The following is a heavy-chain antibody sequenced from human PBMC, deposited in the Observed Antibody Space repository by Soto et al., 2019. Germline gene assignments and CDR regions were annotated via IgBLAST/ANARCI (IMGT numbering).Heavy chain of an antibody. Sequence: QVQLVQSGAEVKKPGASVKVSCKASGYTFTSYGISWVRQAPGQGLEWMGWISAYNGNTNYAQKLQGRVTMTTDTSTSTDSMELRRLRSDDTAVHSCARGTTLETGNYWGQGTLVTVSS. V-gene: IGHV1-18*01. CDR2: ISAYNGNT. CDR1: GYTFTSYG. CDR3: ARGTTLETGNY. J-gene: IGHJ4*02. D-gene: IGHD4-17*01.